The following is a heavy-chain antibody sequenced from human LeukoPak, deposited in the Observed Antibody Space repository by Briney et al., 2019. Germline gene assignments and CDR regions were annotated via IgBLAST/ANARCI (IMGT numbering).Heavy chain of an antibody. J-gene: IGHJ4*02. V-gene: IGHV3-30*02. D-gene: IGHD6-19*01. CDR1: GFTFSSYG. Sequence: PGGSLRLSCAASGFTFSSYGMHWVRQAPGKGLEWVAFIRYDGSNKYYAESVKGRFTISRDNSKNTLYLQMNSLRAEDTAVYYCAKAIAVAGTHHPTGFDYWGQGTLVTVSS. CDR3: AKAIAVAGTHHPTGFDY. CDR2: IRYDGSNK.